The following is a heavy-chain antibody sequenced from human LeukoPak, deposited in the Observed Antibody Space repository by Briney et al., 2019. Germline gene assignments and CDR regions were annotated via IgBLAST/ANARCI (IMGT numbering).Heavy chain of an antibody. V-gene: IGHV1-46*01. CDR1: GYTFTSYY. D-gene: IGHD3-10*01. J-gene: IGHJ6*04. CDR3: ARAKMVRGVIIYYYYGMDV. CDR2: INPSGGST. Sequence: ASVKVSCKASGYTFTSYYMHWVRQAPGQGLEWMGIINPSGGSTSYAQKFQGRVTMTRDTSTSTVYMELSSLRSEDTAVYYCARAKMVRGVIIYYYYGMDVWGKGITVTVSS.